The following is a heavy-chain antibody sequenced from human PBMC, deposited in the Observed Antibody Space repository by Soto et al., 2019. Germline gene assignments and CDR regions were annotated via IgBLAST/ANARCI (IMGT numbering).Heavy chain of an antibody. J-gene: IGHJ6*02. CDR3: AGHSSGGPGYYYGMDV. V-gene: IGHV1-69*12. D-gene: IGHD3-22*01. CDR1: GGTFSSYA. CDR2: IIPIFDTA. Sequence: QVQLVQSGAEVKKPGSSVKVSCKASGGTFSSYAISWVRQAPGQGLAWMGGIIPIFDTADYAQKFQGRVTITADESTNTAYMELSSLRSEDTAVYYCAGHSSGGPGYYYGMDVWGQGTTVTVSS.